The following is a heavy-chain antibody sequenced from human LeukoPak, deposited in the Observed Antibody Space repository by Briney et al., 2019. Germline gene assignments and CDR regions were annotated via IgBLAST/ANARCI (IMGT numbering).Heavy chain of an antibody. CDR1: GSRVTSYW. Sequence: GEFLQISCQGSGSRVTSYWIGWVRPLPGKGLEWMGIIYPGDSDTRYSPSFQGQVTTSADKSISTAYLQWSSLKASDTAMYYCARLRTVAAFDYWGQGTLVTVSS. J-gene: IGHJ4*02. V-gene: IGHV5-51*01. D-gene: IGHD6-19*01. CDR2: IYPGDSDT. CDR3: ARLRTVAAFDY.